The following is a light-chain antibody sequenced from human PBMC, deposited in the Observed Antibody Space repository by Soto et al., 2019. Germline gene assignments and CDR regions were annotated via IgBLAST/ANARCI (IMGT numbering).Light chain of an antibody. J-gene: IGLJ2*01. CDR2: DVS. CDR1: SSDVGGYNY. CDR3: SSYTSSSNHVV. Sequence: QSALTQPASVSGSPGQSITISCTGTSSDVGGYNYVSWYQQHPGKAPKLMIYDVSNRPSGVSNRFSGSKSGNTASLTISGLQAEDEADAYCSSYTSSSNHVVFGGGTKLTVL. V-gene: IGLV2-14*01.